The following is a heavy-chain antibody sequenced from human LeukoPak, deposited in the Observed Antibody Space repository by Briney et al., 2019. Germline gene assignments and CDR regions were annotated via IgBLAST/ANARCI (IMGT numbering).Heavy chain of an antibody. D-gene: IGHD5-18*01. CDR2: IYTSGST. CDR1: GGSISSYY. CDR3: ARDVEVDTAMAYYYYYYMDV. V-gene: IGHV4-4*07. J-gene: IGHJ6*03. Sequence: NSSETLSLTCTVSGGSISSYYWSWIRQPAGKGLEWIGRIYTSGSTNYNPSLKSRVTMSVDTSKNQLSLKLSSVTAADTAVYYCARDVEVDTAMAYYYYYYMDVWGKGTTVTVSS.